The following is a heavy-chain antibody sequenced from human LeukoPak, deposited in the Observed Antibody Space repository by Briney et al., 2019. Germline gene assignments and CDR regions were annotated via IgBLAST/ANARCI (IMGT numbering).Heavy chain of an antibody. CDR1: GFTFSSYG. J-gene: IGHJ4*02. Sequence: GGSLRLSCAASGFTFSSYGMHWFRQAPGKGLEWVAVISYDGSNKYYADSVKGRFTISRDNSKNTLYLQMNSPRAEDTAVYYCATSFSSGWVKFDYWGQGNLVTVSS. CDR2: ISYDGSNK. V-gene: IGHV3-30*03. CDR3: ATSFSSGWVKFDY. D-gene: IGHD6-19*01.